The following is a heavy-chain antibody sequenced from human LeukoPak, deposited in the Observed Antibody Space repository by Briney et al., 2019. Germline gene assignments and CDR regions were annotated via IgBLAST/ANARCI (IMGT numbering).Heavy chain of an antibody. Sequence: ASVKVSCKASGYTFTGYYIHWVRQAPGQGLEWMGWISAYNGNTNYAQKLQGRVTMTTDTSTSTAYMELRSLRSDDTAVYYCARSEYYYDSSGYLARGYFDYWGQGTLVTVSS. V-gene: IGHV1-18*04. CDR2: ISAYNGNT. CDR1: GYTFTGYY. J-gene: IGHJ4*02. CDR3: ARSEYYYDSSGYLARGYFDY. D-gene: IGHD3-22*01.